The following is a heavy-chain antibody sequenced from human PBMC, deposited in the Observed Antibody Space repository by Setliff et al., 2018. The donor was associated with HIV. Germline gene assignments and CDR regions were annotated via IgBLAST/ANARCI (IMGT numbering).Heavy chain of an antibody. V-gene: IGHV1-3*01. D-gene: IGHD3-10*01. J-gene: IGHJ3*02. CDR2: INGGNGDT. Sequence: ASVKVSCKASGDTFTSYAINWVRQAPGQSLEWMAWINGGNGDTKYSQKFQGRVTVTGDTSAITAYMELSDLRSEDTAVYYCARDSLPYYYGSGTDSFDIWGQGTMVTVSS. CDR1: GDTFTSYA. CDR3: ARDSLPYYYGSGTDSFDI.